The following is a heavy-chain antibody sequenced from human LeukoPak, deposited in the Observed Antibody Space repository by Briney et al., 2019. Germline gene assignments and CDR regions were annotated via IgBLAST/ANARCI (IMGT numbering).Heavy chain of an antibody. CDR2: ISAYNGNT. Sequence: ASVKVSCKASGYTFTSYGISWVRQAPGQGLEWMGWISAYNGNTNYAQKLQGRVTMTTDTSTSTAYMELRSLRSDDTAVYYCARGSLYCSSTSCYAPSDYWGQGTLVTVSS. CDR1: GYTFTSYG. V-gene: IGHV1-18*01. J-gene: IGHJ4*02. CDR3: ARGSLYCSSTSCYAPSDY. D-gene: IGHD2-2*01.